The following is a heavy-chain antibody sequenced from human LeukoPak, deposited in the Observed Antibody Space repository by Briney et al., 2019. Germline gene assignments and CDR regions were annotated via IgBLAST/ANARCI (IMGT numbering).Heavy chain of an antibody. CDR1: GFTVSNNY. CDR3: ARAMGVGGYYYDY. Sequence: GGSLRLSCAASGFTVSNNYMSWVRQAPGKGLEWVSVIYSGGSTYYADSVKGRFTISRDNSKNTLYLQMNSLRVEDTAVYYCARAMGVGGYYYDYWGQGTLVTASS. J-gene: IGHJ4*02. D-gene: IGHD3-22*01. V-gene: IGHV3-53*01. CDR2: IYSGGST.